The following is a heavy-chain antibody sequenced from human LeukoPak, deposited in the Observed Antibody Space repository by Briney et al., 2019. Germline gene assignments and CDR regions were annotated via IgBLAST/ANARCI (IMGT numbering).Heavy chain of an antibody. CDR2: INPNSGGT. Sequence: ASVKVSCKASGYTFTGYYMHWVRQAPGQGLEWMGRINPNSGGTNYAQKFQGRVTMTRDTSISTAYMELSRLRSDDTAVYYCARAPQDYDFWSGYANFDYWGQGTLVTVSS. CDR1: GYTFTGYY. D-gene: IGHD3-3*01. CDR3: ARAPQDYDFWSGYANFDY. V-gene: IGHV1-2*06. J-gene: IGHJ4*02.